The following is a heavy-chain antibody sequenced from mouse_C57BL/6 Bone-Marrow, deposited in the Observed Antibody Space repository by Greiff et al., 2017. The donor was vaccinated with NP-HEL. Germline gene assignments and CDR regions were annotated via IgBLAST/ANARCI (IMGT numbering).Heavy chain of an antibody. V-gene: IGHV7-3*01. CDR1: GFTFTDYY. CDR2: IRNKANGYTT. CDR3: ARYMGSFSWFAY. J-gene: IGHJ3*01. Sequence: EVMLVESGGGLVQPGGSLSLSCAASGFTFTDYYMSWVRQPPGKALEWLGFIRNKANGYTTEYSASVKGRFTISRDNSQSILYLQMNALRAEDSATYYCARYMGSFSWFAYWGQGTLVTVSA.